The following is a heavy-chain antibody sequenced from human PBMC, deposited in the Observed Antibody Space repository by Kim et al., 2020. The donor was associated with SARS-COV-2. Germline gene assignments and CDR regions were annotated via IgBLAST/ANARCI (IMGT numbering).Heavy chain of an antibody. CDR2: IWYDGSNK. CDR3: AKESSGSPFFDY. V-gene: IGHV3-33*06. CDR1: GFTFSSYA. Sequence: GGSLRLSCAASGFTFSSYAMHWVRQAPGKGLEWVAVIWYDGSNKYYADSVKGRFTISRDNSKNTLYLQMNSLRAEDTAVYYCAKESSGSPFFDYWGQGTLVTVSS. J-gene: IGHJ4*02. D-gene: IGHD6-19*01.